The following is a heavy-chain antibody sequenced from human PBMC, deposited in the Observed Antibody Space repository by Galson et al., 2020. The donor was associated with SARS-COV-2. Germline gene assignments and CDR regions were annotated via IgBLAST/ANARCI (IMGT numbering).Heavy chain of an antibody. CDR3: VRHEGGPAY. V-gene: IGHV3-73*01. CDR1: GFPFSGSA. Sequence: QLGESLKISCAASGFPFSGSAIHWVRQASGPGLEWVGLIRKKLENYATAYAVSLKGRFSISRDDSQNTAFLQMHSLTNEDTAVYYCVRHEGGPAYWGQGTLVTVSS. CDR2: IRKKLENYAT. J-gene: IGHJ4*02.